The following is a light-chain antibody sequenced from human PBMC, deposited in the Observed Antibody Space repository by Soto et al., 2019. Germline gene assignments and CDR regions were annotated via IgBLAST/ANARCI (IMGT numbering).Light chain of an antibody. CDR2: AAS. J-gene: IGKJ1*01. Sequence: DIQMTQSPSSLSASVGDRVTITCRASQGIRNDLGWYQQRPGKAPKRLIYAASSLPSGVPSRFRGSGSWTECTLTISRLQPEDVPTYYCLQHNSYPWTFGQGTKVDIK. V-gene: IGKV1-17*01. CDR3: LQHNSYPWT. CDR1: QGIRND.